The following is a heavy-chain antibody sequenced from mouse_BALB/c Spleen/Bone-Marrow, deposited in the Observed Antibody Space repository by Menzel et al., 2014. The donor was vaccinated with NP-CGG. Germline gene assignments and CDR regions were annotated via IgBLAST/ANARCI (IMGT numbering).Heavy chain of an antibody. CDR1: GYTFTDYY. Sequence: CGPELVKPGASVKISCKASGYTFTDYYINWVKQKPGQGLEWIGWIYPGSGNTKYDEKFKGKATLTVDTSSSTAYMQLSSLTSEDTAVYFCARSAYYGNYGGYWGQGTTLTVSS. D-gene: IGHD2-10*01. V-gene: IGHV1-84*02. J-gene: IGHJ2*01. CDR2: IYPGSGNT. CDR3: ARSAYYGNYGGY.